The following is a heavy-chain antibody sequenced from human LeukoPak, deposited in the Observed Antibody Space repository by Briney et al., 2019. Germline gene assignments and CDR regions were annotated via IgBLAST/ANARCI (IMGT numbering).Heavy chain of an antibody. Sequence: ASVTVSCTCSGYTFTGYYMHWVRQAPGQGRAWVGCTNPNSGGTNYAQKFQGRVTMTRDKSISKAYMELSRLRSEDTAVYYCARVLGIAARRGFDYWGQGTLVTVSS. D-gene: IGHD6-25*01. V-gene: IGHV1-2*02. CDR1: GYTFTGYY. J-gene: IGHJ4*02. CDR2: TNPNSGGT. CDR3: ARVLGIAARRGFDY.